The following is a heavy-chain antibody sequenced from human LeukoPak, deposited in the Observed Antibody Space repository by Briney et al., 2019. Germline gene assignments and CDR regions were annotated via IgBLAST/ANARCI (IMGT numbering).Heavy chain of an antibody. V-gene: IGHV6-1*01. D-gene: IGHD2-2*01. Sequence: SQTISLTSAFYGDSVSSNSVTWNWIRQSPSRGLEWLGRTYYRSTWYNDYAVSVRGRITVNPDTSKNQFSLHLNSVTPEDTAVYYCARRLTQYDCFDPWGQGILVTVSS. CDR3: ARRLTQYDCFDP. J-gene: IGHJ5*02. CDR2: TYYRSTWYN. CDR1: GDSVSSNSVT.